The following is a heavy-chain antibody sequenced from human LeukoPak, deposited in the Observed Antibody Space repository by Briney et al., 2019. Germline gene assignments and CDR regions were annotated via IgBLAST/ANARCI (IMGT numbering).Heavy chain of an antibody. CDR2: INHSGST. V-gene: IGHV4-34*01. J-gene: IGHJ4*02. Sequence: SETLSLTCAVYGGSFSGYYWSWIRQPPGKGLEWIGDINHSGSTNYNPSLKSRVTISVDTSKNQFSLKLSSVTAADTAVYYCARVARLNIAAAGSKGSIDYWGQGTLVTVSS. CDR1: GGSFSGYY. D-gene: IGHD6-13*01. CDR3: ARVARLNIAAAGSKGSIDY.